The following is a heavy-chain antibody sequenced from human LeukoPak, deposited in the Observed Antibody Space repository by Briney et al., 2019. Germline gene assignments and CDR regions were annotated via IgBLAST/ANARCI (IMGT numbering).Heavy chain of an antibody. J-gene: IGHJ5*02. Sequence: SETLSLTCAVYDGLFSGYYWSWIRQPPGMGLEWIGEVNHSGTTNYNPSLKSRVTISVDTSKSQFSLKLTSVTAADTAVYNCARVPDCSTTSCYTLGWLDPWGQGTLVTVSS. D-gene: IGHD2-2*02. V-gene: IGHV4-34*01. CDR3: ARVPDCSTTSCYTLGWLDP. CDR2: VNHSGTT. CDR1: DGLFSGYY.